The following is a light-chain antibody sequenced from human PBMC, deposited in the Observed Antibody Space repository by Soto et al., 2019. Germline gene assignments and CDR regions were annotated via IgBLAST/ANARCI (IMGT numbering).Light chain of an antibody. CDR1: QGINNR. J-gene: IGKJ4*01. V-gene: IGKV1-27*01. CDR3: QNYNSSPPACT. Sequence: DIQMTQSPSSLSASVGDRVTITCRASQGINNRVAWYQPKPGRVPNLLIYAASILISGVPSRFRGSGSGTDFTLTICSLPSEDVETYYYQNYNSSPPACTLGGGTKVEIK. CDR2: AAS.